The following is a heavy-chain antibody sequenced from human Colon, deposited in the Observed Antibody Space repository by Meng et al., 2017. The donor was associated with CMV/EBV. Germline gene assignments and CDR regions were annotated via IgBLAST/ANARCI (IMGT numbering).Heavy chain of an antibody. CDR2: LNPNSGGT. D-gene: IGHD3-10*01. CDR1: GYTFTSYG. V-gene: IGHV1-2*02. CDR3: ARGHYGSGNPLGY. J-gene: IGHJ4*02. Sequence: ASVKVSCKASGYTFTSYGISWVRQAPGQGLEWMGWLNPNSGGTNYAQKFQGRVTMTRDTSITTAYMQLSRLKSDDTAIYYCARGHYGSGNPLGYWGQGTLVTVSS.